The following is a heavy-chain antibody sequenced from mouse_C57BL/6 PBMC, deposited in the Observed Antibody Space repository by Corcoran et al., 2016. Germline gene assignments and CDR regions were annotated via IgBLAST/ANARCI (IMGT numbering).Heavy chain of an antibody. V-gene: IGHV1-76*01. CDR1: GYTFTDYY. CDR3: ARSTAFYYAMDY. D-gene: IGHD1-2*01. CDR2: IYPGSGNT. Sequence: QVQLKQSGAELVRPGASVKLSCKASGYTFTDYYINWVKQRPGQGLEWIARIYPGSGNTYYNEKFKGKATLTAEKSSSTAYMQLSSLTSEDSAVYFCARSTAFYYAMDYWGQGTSVTVSS. J-gene: IGHJ4*01.